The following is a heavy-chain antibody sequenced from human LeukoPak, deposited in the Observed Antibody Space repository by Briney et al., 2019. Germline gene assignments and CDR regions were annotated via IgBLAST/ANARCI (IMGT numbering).Heavy chain of an antibody. J-gene: IGHJ5*02. Sequence: GESLRISCKVSGYSFPSYWIARVRQVPGKVLEWMGRIAPSDSYTNYNPSFEGHVTMSVEKSITTVYLQWSSLKASDTAMYYCVKNPPGVYDTPKNWFAPGGQGTRVTVSS. V-gene: IGHV5-10-1*01. CDR2: IAPSDSYT. D-gene: IGHD3-22*01. CDR3: VKNPPGVYDTPKNWFAP. CDR1: GYSFPSYW.